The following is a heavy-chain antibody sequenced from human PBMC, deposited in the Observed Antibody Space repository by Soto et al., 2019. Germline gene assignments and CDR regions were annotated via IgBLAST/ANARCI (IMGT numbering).Heavy chain of an antibody. CDR2: SSSSSSYI. CDR3: ERDPHGGLVTVPMDV. D-gene: IGHD2-2*01. Sequence: GGSLRLSCVASGFTFSTYSMNWVRHAPGKGLEWVSSSSSSSSYIYYADSVKGRFTISRDNAKNSLYLQMNSLRADDTAVYYCERDPHGGLVTVPMDVWGQGTTVTVSS. CDR1: GFTFSTYS. J-gene: IGHJ6*02. V-gene: IGHV3-21*01.